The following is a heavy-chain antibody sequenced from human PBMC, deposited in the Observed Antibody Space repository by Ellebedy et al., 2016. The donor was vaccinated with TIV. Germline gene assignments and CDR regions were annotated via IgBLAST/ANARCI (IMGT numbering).Heavy chain of an antibody. Sequence: SLKISXAASGFTFDDYAMHWVRHATGKGLEWVSGISWRGHYIGYADSVRGRFTISRDNAKSSLYLQMNSLRIEDTAVYYCTKDLLRGIWGGSGRDYWGQGTLVTVSS. CDR1: GFTFDDYA. CDR3: TKDLLRGIWGGSGRDY. V-gene: IGHV3-9*01. D-gene: IGHD7-27*01. J-gene: IGHJ4*02. CDR2: ISWRGHYI.